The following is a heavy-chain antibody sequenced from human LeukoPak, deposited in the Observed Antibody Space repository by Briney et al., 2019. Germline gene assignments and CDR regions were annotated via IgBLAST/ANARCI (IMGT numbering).Heavy chain of an antibody. CDR3: AKAPHWGSSWYGEDAFDI. CDR2: ISGSGGST. Sequence: GGSLRLSCAASGFTFSSYAMSWVRQAPGKGLEWVSAISGSGGSTYYADSVKGRFTISRDNSKNTLYLQMNSLRAEDTAVYYCAKAPHWGSSWYGEDAFDIWGQGTMVTVSS. J-gene: IGHJ3*02. CDR1: GFTFSSYA. D-gene: IGHD6-13*01. V-gene: IGHV3-23*01.